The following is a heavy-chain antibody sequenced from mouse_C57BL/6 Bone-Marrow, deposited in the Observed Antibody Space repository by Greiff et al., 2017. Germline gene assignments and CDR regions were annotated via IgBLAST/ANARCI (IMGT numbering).Heavy chain of an antibody. J-gene: IGHJ3*01. V-gene: IGHV14-2*01. CDR2: IDPEDGET. Sequence: EVQLQQSGAELVKPGASVELSCTASGFNIKDYYMHWVKQRTEQGLEWIGRIDPEDGETKYAPKFPGKATIPADTSSNTAYLQLSSLTSEDTAVYYCARGGYYGAYWGQGTLVTVSA. CDR3: ARGGYYGAY. D-gene: IGHD2-3*01. CDR1: GFNIKDYY.